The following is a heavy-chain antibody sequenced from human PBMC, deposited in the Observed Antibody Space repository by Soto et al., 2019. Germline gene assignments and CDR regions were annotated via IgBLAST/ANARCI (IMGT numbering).Heavy chain of an antibody. CDR3: VSRVSANYDY. D-gene: IGHD1-7*01. J-gene: IGHJ4*02. CDR1: GFTFSSYD. Sequence: EVQLAESGGGMVQPGGSLRLSCVASGFTFSSYDMHWVRQAPGKGLEYVSSISSNGGTTYYGNSVKGRFTISRDNSKNTLYLQMGSLRAEDMAVYYCVSRVSANYDYWGQGTLVTVSS. CDR2: ISSNGGTT. V-gene: IGHV3-64*01.